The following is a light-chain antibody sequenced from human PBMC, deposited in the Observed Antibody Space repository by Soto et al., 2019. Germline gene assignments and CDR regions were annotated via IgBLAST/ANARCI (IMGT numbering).Light chain of an antibody. CDR2: GAS. V-gene: IGKV3-15*01. Sequence: EIVMTQSPATLSVSPGERATLSCRASQSVSSNLAWYQQKPGQAPRLLIYGASTRATGIPARFSGSGSGTEFTLTSSYLQFKDFAVYYCQHYNIWPPGTFGQGTKVEIK. J-gene: IGKJ1*01. CDR1: QSVSSN. CDR3: QHYNIWPPGT.